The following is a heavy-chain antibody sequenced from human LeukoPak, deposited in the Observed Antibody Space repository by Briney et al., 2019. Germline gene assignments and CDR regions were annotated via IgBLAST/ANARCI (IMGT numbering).Heavy chain of an antibody. V-gene: IGHV3-23*01. CDR1: GFTFSSYA. CDR3: AKDREAAAAPLNWFDP. Sequence: GASLRLSCAASGFTFSSYAMSWVRQAPGKGLEWVSTIGGSGVNTYYADSVKGRFTISRDNSKNTLHLQMNSLRAEDTAVYYCAKDREAAAAPLNWFDPWGQGTLVAVSS. CDR2: IGGSGVNT. D-gene: IGHD6-13*01. J-gene: IGHJ5*02.